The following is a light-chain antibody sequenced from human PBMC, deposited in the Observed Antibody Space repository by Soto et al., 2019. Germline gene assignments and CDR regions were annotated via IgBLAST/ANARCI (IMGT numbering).Light chain of an antibody. Sequence: DIPLTQSPSFLSASVGDRVNITCRASQGISTYLAWYLQRPGKAPKLLIYGASTLQSGVPSRFSGSGSGTEFTLTISSLQPEDFGTYYCQQLNSDWYAFGQGTKLEIK. CDR3: QQLNSDWYA. J-gene: IGKJ2*01. CDR2: GAS. CDR1: QGISTY. V-gene: IGKV1-9*01.